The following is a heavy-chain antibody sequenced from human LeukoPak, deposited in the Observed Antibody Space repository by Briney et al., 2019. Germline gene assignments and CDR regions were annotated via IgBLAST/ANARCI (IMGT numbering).Heavy chain of an antibody. J-gene: IGHJ5*02. V-gene: IGHV4-39*07. Sequence: SDTVSLTCTVCGGYIITNGHYWGGVRQPPGEGLEWFGSVYYNGVHSIHPVFRSRMSISVEKSNNHFSLNFTSVTAADAAVYYCARERSSSGGHNWFDPWGQGTLVTVSS. CDR2: VYYNGVH. D-gene: IGHD4-23*01. CDR3: ARERSSSGGHNWFDP. CDR1: GGYIITNGHY.